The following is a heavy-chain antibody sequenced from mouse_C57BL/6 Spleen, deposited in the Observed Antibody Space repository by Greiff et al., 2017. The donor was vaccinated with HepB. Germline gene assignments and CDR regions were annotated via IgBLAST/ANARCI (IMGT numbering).Heavy chain of an antibody. V-gene: IGHV1-55*01. D-gene: IGHD1-1*01. Sequence: QVQLQQSGAELVKPGASVKMSCKASGYTFTSYWITWVKQRPGQGLEWIGDIYPGSGSTNYNEKFKSKATLTVDTSSSTAYMQLSSLTSEDSAVYYCARRLYYGTQDPFDYWGQGTTLTVSS. CDR1: GYTFTSYW. J-gene: IGHJ2*01. CDR2: IYPGSGST. CDR3: ARRLYYGTQDPFDY.